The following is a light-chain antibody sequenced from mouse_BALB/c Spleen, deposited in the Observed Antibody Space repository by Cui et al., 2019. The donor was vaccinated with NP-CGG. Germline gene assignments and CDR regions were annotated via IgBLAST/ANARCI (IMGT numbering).Light chain of an antibody. V-gene: IGLV1*01. CDR3: TLWYSTHWV. J-gene: IGLJ1*01. CDR1: TGAVTTSNY. Sequence: QAVVTQEHAPTRSPGETVTLTCRSSTGAVTTSNYANWVQEKPDHLFTGLIGGTNNRAPGVPARFSGSLIGDKAALTITGAQTEDEAMYFCTLWYSTHWVFGGGTKLTVL. CDR2: GTN.